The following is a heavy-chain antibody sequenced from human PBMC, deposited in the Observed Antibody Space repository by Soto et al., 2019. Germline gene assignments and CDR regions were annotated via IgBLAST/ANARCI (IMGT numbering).Heavy chain of an antibody. CDR3: ARVERGTATTVVGAFDI. CDR2: MSHSGGT. Sequence: QVQLQQWGAGLLKPSETLSLTCAVYGGFVSSGSYYWSWIRQPPGKGLEWIGEMSHSGGTHFNPSRKSRVTISVDTSQNQFSLKMTSVTAADTALYYCARVERGTATTVVGAFDIWGPGTMVTVSS. V-gene: IGHV4-34*01. J-gene: IGHJ3*02. CDR1: GGFVSSGSYY. D-gene: IGHD1-1*01.